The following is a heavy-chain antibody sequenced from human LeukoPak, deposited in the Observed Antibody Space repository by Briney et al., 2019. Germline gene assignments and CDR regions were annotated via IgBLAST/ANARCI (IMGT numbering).Heavy chain of an antibody. CDR2: ISYDGSNK. CDR1: GFTLSSYG. V-gene: IGHV3-30*18. CDR3: AKVGTYYDFWSGYSYFDY. Sequence: PGGTLRLSCAASGFTLSSYGMHWVRQAPGKGLEWVAVISYDGSNKYHADSVKGRFTISRDNSKNTLYLQMNSLRAEDTAVYYCAKVGTYYDFWSGYSYFDYWGQGTLVTVSS. D-gene: IGHD3-3*01. J-gene: IGHJ4*02.